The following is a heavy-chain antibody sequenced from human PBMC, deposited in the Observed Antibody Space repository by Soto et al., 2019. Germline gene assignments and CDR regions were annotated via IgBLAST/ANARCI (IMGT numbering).Heavy chain of an antibody. CDR1: GYSISSGYY. Sequence: PSETLSLTCAVSGYSISSGYYWGWIRQPPGKGLEWIGSIYHSGSTYYNPSLKSRVTISVDTSKNQFSLKLSSVTAADTAVYYCARGFGGAAAGFLFDYWGQGTLVTVYS. D-gene: IGHD6-13*01. CDR3: ARGFGGAAAGFLFDY. V-gene: IGHV4-38-2*01. CDR2: IYHSGST. J-gene: IGHJ4*02.